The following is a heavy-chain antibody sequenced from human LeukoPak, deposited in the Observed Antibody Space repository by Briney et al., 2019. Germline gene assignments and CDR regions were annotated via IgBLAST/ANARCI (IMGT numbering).Heavy chain of an antibody. Sequence: PGRSLRPSCAASGFTFDDYAMHWVRQAPGKGLEWVSGISWNSGSIGYADSVKGRFTISRDNAKNSLYLQMNSLRAEDTALYYCAKDRARRVVASYGMDVWGQGTTVTVSS. CDR1: GFTFDDYA. CDR3: AKDRARRVVASYGMDV. J-gene: IGHJ6*02. D-gene: IGHD3-22*01. V-gene: IGHV3-9*01. CDR2: ISWNSGSI.